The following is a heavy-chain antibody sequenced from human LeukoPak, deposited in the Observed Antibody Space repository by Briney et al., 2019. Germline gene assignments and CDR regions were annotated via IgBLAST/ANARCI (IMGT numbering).Heavy chain of an antibody. Sequence: GGSLRLSCAASGFTFSSYSMNWVRQAPGKGLEWVSSISSSSSYIYYADSVKGRFTISRDNAKNSLYLQMNSLRAEDTAVYYCARAGWLVGDFFDYWGQGTLVTVSS. D-gene: IGHD6-19*01. V-gene: IGHV3-21*01. CDR2: ISSSSSYI. J-gene: IGHJ4*02. CDR1: GFTFSSYS. CDR3: ARAGWLVGDFFDY.